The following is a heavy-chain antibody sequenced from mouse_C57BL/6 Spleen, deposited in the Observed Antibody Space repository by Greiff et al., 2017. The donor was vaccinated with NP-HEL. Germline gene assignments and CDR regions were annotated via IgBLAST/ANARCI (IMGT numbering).Heavy chain of an antibody. CDR1: GYTFTSYW. D-gene: IGHD2-2*01. J-gene: IGHJ4*01. Sequence: VQLQQPGAELVMPGASVKLSCKASGYTFTSYWMHWVKQRPGQGLEWIGEIDPSDSYTNYNQKFKGKSTLTVDKSSSTAYMQLSSLTSEDSAVYYCARWLRGCMDYWGQGTSVTVSS. CDR3: ARWLRGCMDY. CDR2: IDPSDSYT. V-gene: IGHV1-69*01.